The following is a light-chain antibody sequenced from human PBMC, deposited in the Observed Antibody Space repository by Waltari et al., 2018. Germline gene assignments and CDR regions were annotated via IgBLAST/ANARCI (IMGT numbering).Light chain of an antibody. Sequence: DIQMTQSPSSLSAFVGDRVTITCRASQSITTYLNWYQQKPGKAPNLLIYGASSLQSGVPSRFSGSGSGTDFTLTISSLQPEDFATYYCQQTYSTPPFTFGPGTKVDI. V-gene: IGKV1-39*01. CDR3: QQTYSTPPFT. J-gene: IGKJ3*01. CDR2: GAS. CDR1: QSITTY.